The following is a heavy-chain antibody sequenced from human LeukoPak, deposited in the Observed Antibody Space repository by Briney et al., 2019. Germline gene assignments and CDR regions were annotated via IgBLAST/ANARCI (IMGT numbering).Heavy chain of an antibody. CDR2: IYYSGST. CDR1: GGSISSGGYY. V-gene: IGHV4-61*08. Sequence: SETLSLTCTVSGGSISSGGYYWSWIRQHPGKGLEWIGYIYYSGSTNYNPSLKSRVTISVDTSKNQFSLKLSSVTAADTAVYYCASCYSLKGDAFGIWGQGTMVTVSS. J-gene: IGHJ3*02. CDR3: ASCYSLKGDAFGI. D-gene: IGHD2-15*01.